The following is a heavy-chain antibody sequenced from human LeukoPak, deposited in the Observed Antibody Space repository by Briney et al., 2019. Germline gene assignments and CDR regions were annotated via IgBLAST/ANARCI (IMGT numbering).Heavy chain of an antibody. CDR1: GLTFSSYT. Sequence: GGSLRLSCAASGLTFSSYTMSWVRQAPGKGLEWVSAISAGGGNTYYADSVKGRFTISRDNSENTLYLQMNSLTAEDTAVYYCAKQSGGYRYDTNDYWGQGTQVTVSS. V-gene: IGHV3-23*01. CDR3: AKQSGGYRYDTNDY. D-gene: IGHD5-18*01. J-gene: IGHJ4*02. CDR2: ISAGGGNT.